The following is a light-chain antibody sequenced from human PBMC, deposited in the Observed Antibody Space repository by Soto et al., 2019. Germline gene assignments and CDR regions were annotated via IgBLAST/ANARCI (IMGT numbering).Light chain of an antibody. CDR2: GAS. V-gene: IGKV1-9*01. CDR1: QDISHS. CDR3: QQLTSYPLT. J-gene: IGKJ4*01. Sequence: DIQLTQSPSFLSASVGDTVTITCRASQDISHSLAWYQQKPGKAPKVLIYGASTLQSGVPSRFSGSGSATELTLTINTLPPEDFATYYCQQLTSYPLTFGGGAKVELK.